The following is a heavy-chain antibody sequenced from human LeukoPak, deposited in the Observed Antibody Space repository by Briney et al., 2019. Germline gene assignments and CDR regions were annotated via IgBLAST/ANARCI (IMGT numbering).Heavy chain of an antibody. CDR1: GYTFTGYY. J-gene: IGHJ4*02. D-gene: IGHD3-22*01. CDR2: INPNSGGT. Sequence: ASVKVSCKASGYTFTGYYMHWVRQAPGQGLEWMGWINPNSGGTNYAQKFQGRVTMTRDTSISTAYLQWSSLKASDTAMYYCARLDYYDSSGYVYYFDYWGQGTLVTVSS. V-gene: IGHV1-2*02. CDR3: ARLDYYDSSGYVYYFDY.